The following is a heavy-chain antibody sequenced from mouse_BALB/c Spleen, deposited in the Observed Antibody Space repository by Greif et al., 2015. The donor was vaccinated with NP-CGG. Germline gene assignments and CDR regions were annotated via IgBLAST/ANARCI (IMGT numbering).Heavy chain of an antibody. D-gene: IGHD2-4*01. CDR1: GYTFSSYW. J-gene: IGHJ2*01. CDR2: ILPGSGST. CDR3: ASPSTMITGYYFDY. V-gene: IGHV1-9*01. Sequence: LVESGAELMKPGASVKISCKATGYTFSSYWIEWVKQRPGHGLEWIGEILPGSGSTNYNEKFKGKATFTADTSSNTAYTQLSSLTSEDSAVYYCASPSTMITGYYFDYWGQGTTLTVSA.